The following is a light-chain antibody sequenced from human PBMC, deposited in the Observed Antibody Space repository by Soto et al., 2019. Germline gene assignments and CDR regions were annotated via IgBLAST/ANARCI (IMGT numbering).Light chain of an antibody. CDR2: GAS. CDR3: QQYSDWPLVT. V-gene: IGKV3-15*01. Sequence: EIVITQSPATLSVSPGERVTLSCRASQSVSAYLAWYLQKPGQAPRLLIYGASTRATGIPARFSGSGSGTEFTLTISSLQSEDSAVYHCQQYSDWPLVTFGGGTKVVIK. CDR1: QSVSAY. J-gene: IGKJ4*01.